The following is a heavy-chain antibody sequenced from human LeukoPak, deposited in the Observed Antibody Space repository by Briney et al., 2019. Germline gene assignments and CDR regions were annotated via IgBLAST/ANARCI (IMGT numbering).Heavy chain of an antibody. D-gene: IGHD4-11*01. CDR1: GGTFSSYA. J-gene: IGHJ6*04. CDR3: ARDALGIYTSHYYGMDV. Sequence: SVKVSCKASGGTFSSYAISWVRQAPGQGLEWMGGIIPIFGTANYAQKFQGRVTITADKSTSTAYMELSSLRSEDTAVYYCARDALGIYTSHYYGMDVWGKGTTVTVSS. V-gene: IGHV1-69*06. CDR2: IIPIFGTA.